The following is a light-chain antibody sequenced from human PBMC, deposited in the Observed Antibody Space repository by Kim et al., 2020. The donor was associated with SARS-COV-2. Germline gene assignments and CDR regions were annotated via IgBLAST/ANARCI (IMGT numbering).Light chain of an antibody. CDR1: QSVSTN. Sequence: SRGERATLTCRASQSVSTNLAWYQQKLGHPPRLLIHGASTRATGIPARFSGDGSGTEFTLTISSLQSEDFAVYYCQQYNHWPPEYTFGQGTKLEI. V-gene: IGKV3-15*01. J-gene: IGKJ2*01. CDR2: GAS. CDR3: QQYNHWPPEYT.